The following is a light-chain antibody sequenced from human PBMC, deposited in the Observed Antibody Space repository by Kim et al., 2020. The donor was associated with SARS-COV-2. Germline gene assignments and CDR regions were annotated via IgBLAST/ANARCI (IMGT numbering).Light chain of an antibody. J-gene: IGLJ2*01. CDR2: EDD. CDR3: QSFDTTNVV. Sequence: GKTVSISCTRSSGSIASNYVQWYQQRPGSVPTTVIYEDDRRPSGVPDRFSASIDSSSNSASLTISGLQTEDEADYYCQSFDTTNVVFGGGTQLTFL. CDR1: SGSIASNY. V-gene: IGLV6-57*03.